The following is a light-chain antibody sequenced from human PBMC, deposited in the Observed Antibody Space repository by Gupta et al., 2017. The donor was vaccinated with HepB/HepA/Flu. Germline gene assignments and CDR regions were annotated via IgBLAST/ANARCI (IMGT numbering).Light chain of an antibody. CDR2: QDT. V-gene: IGLV3-1*01. CDR1: KLGDKY. J-gene: IGLJ2*01. Sequence: SYELTQPPSVSVPPGQTASITCSGDKLGDKYVCWYQQKPGQSPVLVIYQDTKRPSGIPERFSGSNSGNTATLTISGTQAMDEADYYCQTWDSSTVVFGGGTKLTVL. CDR3: QTWDSSTVV.